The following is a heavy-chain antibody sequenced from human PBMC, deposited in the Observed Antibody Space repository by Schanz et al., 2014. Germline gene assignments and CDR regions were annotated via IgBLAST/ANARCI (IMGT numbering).Heavy chain of an antibody. J-gene: IGHJ6*04. D-gene: IGHD2-2*01. CDR1: RIIFGTYS. Sequence: EVQLVESGGGLVKPGGSLRLSCTASRIIFGTYSMNWIRQTPKGLEWVSSINSRSNFIYYADSVKGRFTISRDNAKNSLYLQMSRLRAEDTALYFCARDLSSLIQWDFWGKGTTVTVSS. CDR3: ARDLSSLIQWDF. CDR2: INSRSNFI. V-gene: IGHV3-21*01.